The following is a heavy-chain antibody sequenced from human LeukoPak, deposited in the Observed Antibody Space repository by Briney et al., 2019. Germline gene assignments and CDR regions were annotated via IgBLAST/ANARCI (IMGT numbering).Heavy chain of an antibody. V-gene: IGHV1-46*01. J-gene: IGHJ4*02. CDR2: INPSGGST. Sequence: ASVKVSCKASGYTFTSYYMHWVRQAPGQGLEWMGIINPSGGSTSYAQKFQGRVTMTRDTSTSTVFMELSSLRSEDTAVYYCATGEGGGDFDYWGQGTLVTVSS. D-gene: IGHD2-21*01. CDR1: GYTFTSYY. CDR3: ATGEGGGDFDY.